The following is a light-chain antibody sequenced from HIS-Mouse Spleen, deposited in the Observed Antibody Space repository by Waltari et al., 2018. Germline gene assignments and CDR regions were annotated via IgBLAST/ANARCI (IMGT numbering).Light chain of an antibody. CDR1: SSDVGSYNL. CDR2: EGS. CDR3: CSYAGSSTYWV. J-gene: IGLJ3*02. Sequence: QSALTQPASVSGSPGQSITISCTGTSSDVGSYNLVSWYQQHPGKAPELMIYEGSKRPSGVSTRFSGSKSGNTASLTISGLQAEDEADYYCCSYAGSSTYWVFGGGTKLTVL. V-gene: IGLV2-23*01.